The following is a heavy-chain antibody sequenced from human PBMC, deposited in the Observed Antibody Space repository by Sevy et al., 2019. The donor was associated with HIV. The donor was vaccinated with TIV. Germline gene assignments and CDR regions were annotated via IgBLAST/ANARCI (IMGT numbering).Heavy chain of an antibody. V-gene: IGHV3-23*01. CDR1: QFTFSSYA. CDR2: ISGRGGET. J-gene: IGHJ3*02. D-gene: IGHD3-22*01. Sequence: GGSLRLSCAASQFTFSSYAMSWVRQAPGKGLEWVSSISGRGGETYYADSVKGRFTISRDKSKNTLYLQMNSLRAEDTAVYYCAKDVIVVVGEALDIWGQGTMVTVSS. CDR3: AKDVIVVVGEALDI.